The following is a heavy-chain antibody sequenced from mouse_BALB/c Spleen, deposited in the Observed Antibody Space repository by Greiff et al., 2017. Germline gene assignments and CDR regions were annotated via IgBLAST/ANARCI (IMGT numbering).Heavy chain of an antibody. CDR3: ARSSGTDYFDY. Sequence: QVHVKQSGAELVRPGVSVKISCKGSGYTFTDYAMHWVKQSHAKSLEWIGVISTYYGDASYNQKFKGKATMTVDKSSSTAYMELARLTSEDSAIYYCARSSGTDYFDYWGQGTTLTVSS. V-gene: IGHV1S137*01. CDR1: GYTFTDYA. D-gene: IGHD4-1*01. J-gene: IGHJ2*01. CDR2: ISTYYGDA.